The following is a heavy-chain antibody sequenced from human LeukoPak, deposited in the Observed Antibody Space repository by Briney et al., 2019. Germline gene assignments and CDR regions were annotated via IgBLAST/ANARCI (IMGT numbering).Heavy chain of an antibody. J-gene: IGHJ4*02. CDR1: GFTFSSYW. V-gene: IGHV3-7*01. Sequence: GGSLRLSCAASGFTFSSYWMTWVRQAPGKGLEWVANIKQDGSEKYYVDSVKGRFTIFRDNAKNSLYLQMNSLRAEDTAVHYCARNYYDSSVYYPLGYWGQGTLVTVSS. CDR3: ARNYYDSSVYYPLGY. CDR2: IKQDGSEK. D-gene: IGHD3-22*01.